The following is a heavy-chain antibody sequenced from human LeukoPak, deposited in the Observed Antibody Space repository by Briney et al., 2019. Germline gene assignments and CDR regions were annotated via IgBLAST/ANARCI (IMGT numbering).Heavy chain of an antibody. Sequence: GGSLRLSCAASGFIFSDYVMNWLRQAPGRGLEWVAYIRYDGSHKYYIDSVKGRFTISRDNSKNTLYLQMNSLRPEDTAVYYCARGGEGGTDAFDIWGQGTMVTVSS. V-gene: IGHV3-30*02. D-gene: IGHD2-15*01. CDR1: GFIFSDYV. CDR3: ARGGEGGTDAFDI. J-gene: IGHJ3*02. CDR2: IRYDGSHK.